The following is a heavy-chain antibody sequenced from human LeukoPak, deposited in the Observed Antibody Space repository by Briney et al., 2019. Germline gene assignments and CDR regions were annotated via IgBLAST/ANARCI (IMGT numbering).Heavy chain of an antibody. J-gene: IGHJ5*02. D-gene: IGHD3-3*01. CDR3: AGEYYDFWSGYYPNWSDP. V-gene: IGHV4-39*07. CDR2: IYYSGST. Sequence: PSETLSLTCTVSGGSISRSSYYWGWIRQPPGKGLEWIGSIYYSGSTYYNPSLKSRVTISVDTSKNQFSLKLSSVTAADTAVYYCAGEYYDFWSGYYPNWSDPWGQGTLVTVSS. CDR1: GGSISRSSYY.